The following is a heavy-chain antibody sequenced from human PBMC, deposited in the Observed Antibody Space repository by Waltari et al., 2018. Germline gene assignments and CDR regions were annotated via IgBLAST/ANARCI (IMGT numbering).Heavy chain of an antibody. V-gene: IGHV4-38-2*02. J-gene: IGHJ4*02. CDR1: GYSISNDYY. CDR2: IGHTGRT. D-gene: IGHD2-15*01. CDR3: AGVVTATAFDH. Sequence: QVQLQESGPGLVKPSETLSLTCTVSGYSISNDYYWGWIRQSPGKGLEWIGSIGHTGRTYYNPSLKSRVIMSVDTSKNQCSLKLGSVTAVDTAVYYCAGVVTATAFDHWGQGTLVTVSS.